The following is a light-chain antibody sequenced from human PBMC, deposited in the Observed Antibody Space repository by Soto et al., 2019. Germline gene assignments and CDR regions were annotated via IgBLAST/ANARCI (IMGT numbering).Light chain of an antibody. Sequence: VMSQSPATLSVSPGERATLSCRASQSVSSNLAWYQQKPGQAPRLLIYDSSTRATGIPARFSGSGSGTEFTLTIRRLEPEDFAVYYCQQYGSSYPWTFGQGTKVDIK. CDR2: DSS. V-gene: IGKV3-15*01. CDR1: QSVSSN. CDR3: QQYGSSYPWT. J-gene: IGKJ1*01.